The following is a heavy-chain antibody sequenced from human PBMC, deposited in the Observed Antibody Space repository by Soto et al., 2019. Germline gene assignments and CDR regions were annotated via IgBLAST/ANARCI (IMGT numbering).Heavy chain of an antibody. CDR3: AIPLAVAGTFDY. J-gene: IGHJ4*02. V-gene: IGHV3-30*03. CDR1: GFTFSSYG. Sequence: GGSLRLSCAASGFTFSSYGMHWVRQAPGKGLEWVAVISYDGSNKYYADSVKGRFTISRDNSKNTLYLQMNSLRAEDTAVYYCAIPLAVAGTFDYWGQGTLVTVSS. CDR2: ISYDGSNK. D-gene: IGHD6-19*01.